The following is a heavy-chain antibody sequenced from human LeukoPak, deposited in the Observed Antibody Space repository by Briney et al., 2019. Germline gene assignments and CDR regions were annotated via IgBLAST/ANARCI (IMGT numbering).Heavy chain of an antibody. V-gene: IGHV3-73*01. J-gene: IGHJ4*02. CDR3: TTSTTVMRDY. D-gene: IGHD4-17*01. Sequence: GGSLRLSCAASGFRFSGSAMHWVRQASGKGLEWVGHIRSQANSYATAYAASVKGRFTISRDDSKNTAYLQMNSLKTEDTAVYYCTTSTTVMRDYWGQGTLVTVSS. CDR1: GFRFSGSA. CDR2: IRSQANSYAT.